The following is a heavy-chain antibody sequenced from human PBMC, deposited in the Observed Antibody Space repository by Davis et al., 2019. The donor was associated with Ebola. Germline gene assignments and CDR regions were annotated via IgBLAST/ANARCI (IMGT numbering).Heavy chain of an antibody. V-gene: IGHV3-23*01. CDR2: ISTLGGST. D-gene: IGHD1-26*01. Sequence: PGGSLRLSCAASGFSFSTYAMTWVRRAPGKGLEWVSAISTLGGSTYYADSVKDRFTISRHNSKNTLYLQMNSLRAEDTAVYYCAVGATPHGMDVWGQGTTVTVSS. J-gene: IGHJ6*02. CDR1: GFSFSTYA. CDR3: AVGATPHGMDV.